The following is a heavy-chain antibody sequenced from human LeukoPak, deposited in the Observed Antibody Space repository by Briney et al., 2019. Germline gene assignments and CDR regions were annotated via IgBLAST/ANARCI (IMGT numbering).Heavy chain of an antibody. CDR2: ISSNGGGA. CDR3: VKGGDFEY. Sequence: PGGSLRLSCSASGFTFSTYWMSWVRQAPGQGLEYVSAISSNGGGAYYADSVKGRFTISRDNSKDTLYLQMNTIRGEDTAVYYCVKGGDFEYWGQGTLVIVSS. CDR1: GFTFSTYW. V-gene: IGHV3-64D*06. J-gene: IGHJ4*02. D-gene: IGHD5-24*01.